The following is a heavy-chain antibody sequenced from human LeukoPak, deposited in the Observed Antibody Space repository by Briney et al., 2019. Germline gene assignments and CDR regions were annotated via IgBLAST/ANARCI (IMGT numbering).Heavy chain of an antibody. CDR1: GFTFGDYA. CDR3: TRVIGFVVVPAAMGTGFDY. V-gene: IGHV3-49*04. J-gene: IGHJ4*02. Sequence: GGGLRLSCTAPGFTFGDYAMSWVCPAPGRGREWVGHIRSKAYGGTTEYAASVKGRFTISRDDSKSIAYLQMNSLKTEDTAVYYCTRVIGFVVVPAAMGTGFDYWGQGTLVTVSS. CDR2: IRSKAYGGTT. D-gene: IGHD2-2*01.